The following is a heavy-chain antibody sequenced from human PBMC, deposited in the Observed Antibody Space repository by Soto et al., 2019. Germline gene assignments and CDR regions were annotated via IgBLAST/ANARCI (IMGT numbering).Heavy chain of an antibody. CDR1: GFTVSSNY. D-gene: IGHD3-22*01. CDR3: ARAYYDSSGYYPDAFDI. CDR2: IYSGGST. Sequence: PGGSLRLSCAASGFTVSSNYMSWVRQAPGKGLEWVSVIYSGGSTYYADSVKGRFTISRDNSKNTLYLQMNSLRAEDTAVYYCARAYYDSSGYYPDAFDIWGQGTMVTVSS. V-gene: IGHV3-53*01. J-gene: IGHJ3*02.